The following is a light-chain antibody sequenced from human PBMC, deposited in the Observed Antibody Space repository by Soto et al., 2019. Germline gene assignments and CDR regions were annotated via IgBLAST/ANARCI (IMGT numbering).Light chain of an antibody. J-gene: IGLJ2*01. V-gene: IGLV2-8*01. Sequence: QSVLTQPPSASGSPGQSVTFSCTGTSSDVGGYNFVSWYQQHPGKAPKLMIYEVSERPSGVPDRFSGSKSGNTASLTVSGLQAEDEADYYCSSYAGSNIVVFGGGTQLTVL. CDR1: SSDVGGYNF. CDR3: SSYAGSNIVV. CDR2: EVS.